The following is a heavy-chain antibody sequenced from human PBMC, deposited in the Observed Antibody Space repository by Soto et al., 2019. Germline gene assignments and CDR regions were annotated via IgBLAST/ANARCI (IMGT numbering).Heavy chain of an antibody. Sequence: SETRSLTCTVSGGSISTSSYYWGWIRLPPGKGLEWIGSIYYSGSSYYNPSLKSRVTISVDTSKNQFSLKLNSVTAADTAVYYCARQDTAMVSSDYWGQGTLVTV. J-gene: IGHJ4*02. CDR2: IYYSGSS. D-gene: IGHD2-2*01. CDR1: GGSISTSSYY. CDR3: ARQDTAMVSSDY. V-gene: IGHV4-39*01.